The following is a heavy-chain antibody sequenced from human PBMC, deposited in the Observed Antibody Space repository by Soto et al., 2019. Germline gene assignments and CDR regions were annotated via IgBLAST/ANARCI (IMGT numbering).Heavy chain of an antibody. V-gene: IGHV3-30*04. CDR1: GFTFSSYA. CDR2: ITYNGGSK. J-gene: IGHJ4*02. CDR3: ASPRVVFDY. Sequence: GGSLRLSCAASGFTFSSYAMHWVRQAPGKGLEWVAVITYNGGSKYYADSVKGRFTISRDNSKNTLYLQMNSLRAEDTAVYYCASPRVVFDYWGQGTLVTVSS. D-gene: IGHD2-15*01.